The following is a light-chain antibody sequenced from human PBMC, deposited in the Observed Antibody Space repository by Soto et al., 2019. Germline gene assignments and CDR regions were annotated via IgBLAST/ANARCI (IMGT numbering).Light chain of an antibody. CDR2: KDS. CDR3: QSADSSGTYYV. J-gene: IGLJ1*01. CDR1: VLPKQY. Sequence: SYELTQPPSVSVSPGQTARITCSGDVLPKQYAYWYQQKPGQAPVLVIYKDSERPSGIPERFSGSTSGTTVTLTISGVQAEDEDDYYCQSADSSGTYYVFGTGTKLTVL. V-gene: IGLV3-25*02.